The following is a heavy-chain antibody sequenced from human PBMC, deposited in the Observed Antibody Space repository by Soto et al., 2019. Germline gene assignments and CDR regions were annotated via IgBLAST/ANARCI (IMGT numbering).Heavy chain of an antibody. Sequence: QVQLVQSGAEVKKPGASVTVSCTASGYTFSSNGVSWVRQAPGQGLEWMGWISTFNGNAHYAQKFQGSVTMTTDTSTNTAYMELTSLSSDDTAVYYCARLHGYSSGWYDYWGQGTLVTVST. D-gene: IGHD6-19*01. CDR3: ARLHGYSSGWYDY. V-gene: IGHV1-18*04. CDR2: ISTFNGNA. CDR1: GYTFSSNG. J-gene: IGHJ4*02.